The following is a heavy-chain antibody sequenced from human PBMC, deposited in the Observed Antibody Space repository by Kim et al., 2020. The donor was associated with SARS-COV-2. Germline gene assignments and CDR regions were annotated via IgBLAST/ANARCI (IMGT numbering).Heavy chain of an antibody. Sequence: SETLSLTCTVSGGSISSYYWSWIRQPPGKGLEWIGYIYYSGSTNYNPSLKSRVTISVDTSKNQFSLKLSSVTAADTAVYYCARDRVTGFDYWGQGTLVTVSS. D-gene: IGHD5-18*01. CDR1: GGSISSYY. V-gene: IGHV4-59*13. CDR2: IYYSGST. CDR3: ARDRVTGFDY. J-gene: IGHJ4*02.